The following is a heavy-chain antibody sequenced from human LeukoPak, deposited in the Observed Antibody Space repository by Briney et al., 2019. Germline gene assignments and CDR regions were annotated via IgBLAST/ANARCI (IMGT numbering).Heavy chain of an antibody. D-gene: IGHD3-9*01. CDR3: ARSRPPLRYFDWLLPETDY. V-gene: IGHV1-2*02. Sequence: ASVTVSCKASGYTFTGYYMHWVRQAPGQGLEWMGWINPNSGGTNYAQKFQGRVTMTRDTSISTAYMELSRLRSDDTAVYYCARSRPPLRYFDWLLPETDYWGQGTLVTVSS. J-gene: IGHJ4*02. CDR1: GYTFTGYY. CDR2: INPNSGGT.